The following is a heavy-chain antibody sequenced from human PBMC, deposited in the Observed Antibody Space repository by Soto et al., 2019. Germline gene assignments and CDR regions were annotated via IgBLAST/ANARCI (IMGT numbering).Heavy chain of an antibody. CDR3: AKRAAAGTLGY. V-gene: IGHV3-30*18. Sequence: QVQLVESGGGVVQPGRSLRLSCAASGFTFSSYGMHWVRQAPGKGLEWVAVISYDGSNKYYADSVKGRFTISRDNSKNTLYLQMNSLRAEDTAVYYCAKRAAAGTLGYWGQGTLVTVSS. CDR1: GFTFSSYG. D-gene: IGHD6-13*01. J-gene: IGHJ4*02. CDR2: ISYDGSNK.